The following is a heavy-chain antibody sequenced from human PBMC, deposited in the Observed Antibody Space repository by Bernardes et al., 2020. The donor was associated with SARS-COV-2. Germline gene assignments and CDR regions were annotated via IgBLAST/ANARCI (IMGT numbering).Heavy chain of an antibody. CDR2: ITAYNLNT. V-gene: IGHV1-18*04. CDR1: GSDFNNYGFTSYG. CDR3: EVNTGNFYYGVDV. J-gene: IGHJ6*04. Sequence: ASVKVSCKTSGSDFNNYGFTSYGFSWVRQAPGQGLEWMGWITAYNLNTDYAQNFRGRVTMTADTSTSTVYMELRSLRSDDTAMYYCEVNTGNFYYGVDVWGKGTTVTVSS. D-gene: IGHD3-10*01.